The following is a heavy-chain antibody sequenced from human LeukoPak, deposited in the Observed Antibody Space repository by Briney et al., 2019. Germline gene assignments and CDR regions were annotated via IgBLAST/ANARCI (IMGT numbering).Heavy chain of an antibody. CDR3: ARVRTTLSGFAFDY. CDR2: IHYLGST. D-gene: IGHD4-4*01. CDR1: GGSFSSGGFY. V-gene: IGHV4-31*03. J-gene: IGHJ4*02. Sequence: SETLCLTCTVSGGSFSSGGFYWSWIRQHPGKGLEWIGYIHYLGSTHYNASLRSRITISTDTSKNQFSLKLRSVTAADTAVYYCARVRTTLSGFAFDYWGQGTLVTVSS.